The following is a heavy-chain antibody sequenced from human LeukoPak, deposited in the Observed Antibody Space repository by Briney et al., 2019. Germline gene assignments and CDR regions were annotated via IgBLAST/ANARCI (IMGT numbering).Heavy chain of an antibody. D-gene: IGHD2-2*02. CDR1: GGSFSGYY. V-gene: IGHV4-4*07. CDR2: IYTSGST. J-gene: IGHJ5*02. CDR3: ARDYIVVVPAAISSWLDP. Sequence: SETLSLTCAVYGGSFSGYYWSWIRQPAGKGLEWIGRIYTSGSTNYNPSLKSRVTMSVDTSKNQFSLKLSSVTAADTAVYYCARDYIVVVPAAISSWLDPWGQGTLVTVSS.